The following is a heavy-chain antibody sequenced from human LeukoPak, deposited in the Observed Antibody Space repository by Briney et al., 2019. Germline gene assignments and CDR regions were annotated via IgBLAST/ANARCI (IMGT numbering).Heavy chain of an antibody. V-gene: IGHV3-30*18. J-gene: IGHJ6*04. CDR2: ISDDGSIQ. CDR1: GFTFSSYC. CDR3: AKGDDYYDILTGFYYYHGMDF. Sequence: GGSLRLSCAASGFTFSSYCMHWVRQAPGKGLEWVAVISDDGSIQYYTESVKGRFTISRDNSKNTLYLQMDSLRAEDTAVYYCAKGDDYYDILTGFYYYHGMDFWGKGTTVTVSS. D-gene: IGHD3-9*01.